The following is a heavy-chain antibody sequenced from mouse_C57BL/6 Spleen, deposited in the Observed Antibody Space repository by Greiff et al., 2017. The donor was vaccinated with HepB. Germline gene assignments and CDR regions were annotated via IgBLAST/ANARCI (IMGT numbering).Heavy chain of an antibody. CDR2: ISSGSSTI. J-gene: IGHJ4*01. V-gene: IGHV5-17*01. CDR3: ARTYDGYYVGAMDY. CDR1: GFTFSDYG. D-gene: IGHD2-3*01. Sequence: EVKLVESGGGLVKPGGSLKLSCAASGFTFSDYGMHWVRQAPEKGLEWVAYISSGSSTIYYADTVKGRFTISRDNAKNTLFLQMTSLRSEDTAMYYCARTYDGYYVGAMDYWGQGTSVTVSS.